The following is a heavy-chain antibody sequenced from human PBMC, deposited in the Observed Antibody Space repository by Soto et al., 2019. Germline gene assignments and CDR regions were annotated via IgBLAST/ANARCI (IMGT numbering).Heavy chain of an antibody. CDR2: IYSGGSPI. J-gene: IGHJ4*02. CDR3: AGESAIMSNRPV. V-gene: IGHV3-48*01. CDR1: GFSFSNYN. Sequence: QPGGSLRLSCAASGFSFSNYNMNWVRQAPGKGLEWVSIIYSGGSPIYYADFVKGRFTISRDNARQSLYLQLSSLRVEDTAVYYCAGESAIMSNRPVWGLGTLVTVSS. D-gene: IGHD6-6*01.